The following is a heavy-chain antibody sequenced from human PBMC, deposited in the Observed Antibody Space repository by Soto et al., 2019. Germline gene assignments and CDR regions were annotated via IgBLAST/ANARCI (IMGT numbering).Heavy chain of an antibody. CDR2: ISYDGSNK. CDR1: GFTFSSYG. Sequence: GGSLRLSCAASGFTFSSYGMHWVRQAPGKGLEWVALISYDGSNKYYVDSVKGRFTISGDNSKNTLFLKMNSLRAGDTAVYYCAKDRLRGGFLTTATTNGMDVWGQGTTVTVS. J-gene: IGHJ6*02. D-gene: IGHD1-26*01. V-gene: IGHV3-30*18. CDR3: AKDRLRGGFLTTATTNGMDV.